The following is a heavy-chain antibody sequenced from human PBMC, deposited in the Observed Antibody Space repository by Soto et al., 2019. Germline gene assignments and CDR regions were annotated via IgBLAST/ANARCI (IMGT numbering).Heavy chain of an antibody. J-gene: IGHJ4*02. Sequence: GGSLRLSCAASGLTFSNYAMSWVRQAPGKGLEWVSGVTGSGNSAYYADSVNGRFTISKDNSKNTLFLQMNRLRAEDTAVYYCAKSTNYYHDSSGYLRLDSWGRGTLVTVYS. D-gene: IGHD3-22*01. CDR3: AKSTNYYHDSSGYLRLDS. CDR1: GLTFSNYA. V-gene: IGHV3-23*01. CDR2: VTGSGNSA.